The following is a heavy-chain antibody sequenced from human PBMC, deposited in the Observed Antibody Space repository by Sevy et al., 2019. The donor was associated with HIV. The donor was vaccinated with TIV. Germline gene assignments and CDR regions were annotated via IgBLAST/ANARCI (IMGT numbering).Heavy chain of an antibody. CDR3: ARDLESIAVAGPY. V-gene: IGHV4-4*07. CDR2: IYTSGST. J-gene: IGHJ4*02. Sequence: SETLSLTCTVSGGSISSYYWSWIRQPAGKGLEWIGRIYTSGSTNYYPSLKSRVTMSVDTSKNQFSLKLSSVTTADTAVYYCARDLESIAVAGPYWGQGTLVTVSS. D-gene: IGHD6-19*01. CDR1: GGSISSYY.